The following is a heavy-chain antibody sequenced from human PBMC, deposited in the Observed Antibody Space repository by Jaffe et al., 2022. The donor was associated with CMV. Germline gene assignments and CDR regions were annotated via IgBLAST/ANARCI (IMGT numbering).Heavy chain of an antibody. CDR2: IIPILGIA. Sequence: QVQLVQSGAEVKKPGSSVKVSCKASGGTFSSYAISWVRQAPGQGLEWMGRIIPILGIANYAQKFQGRVTITADKSTSTAYMELSSLRSEDTAVYYCARDRHVDTAMVDFDYWGQGTLVTVSS. CDR1: GGTFSSYA. V-gene: IGHV1-69*09. CDR3: ARDRHVDTAMVDFDY. J-gene: IGHJ4*02. D-gene: IGHD5-18*01.